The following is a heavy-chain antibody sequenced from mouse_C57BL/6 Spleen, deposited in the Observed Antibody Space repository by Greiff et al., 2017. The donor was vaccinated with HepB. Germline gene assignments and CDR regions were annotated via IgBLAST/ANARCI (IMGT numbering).Heavy chain of an antibody. V-gene: IGHV2-2*01. D-gene: IGHD2-1*01. CDR2: IWSGGST. CDR3: ARKAPEIYYGNSYYAMDY. Sequence: QVQLKQSGPGLVQPSQSLSITCTVSGFSLTSYGVHWVRQSPGKGLEWLGVIWSGGSTDYNAAFISRLSISKDNSKSQVFFKMNSLQADDTAIYYCARKAPEIYYGNSYYAMDYWGQGTSVTVSS. CDR1: GFSLTSYG. J-gene: IGHJ4*01.